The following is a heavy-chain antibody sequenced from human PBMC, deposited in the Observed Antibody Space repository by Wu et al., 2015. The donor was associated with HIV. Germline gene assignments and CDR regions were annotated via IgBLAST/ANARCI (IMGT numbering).Heavy chain of an antibody. J-gene: IGHJ4*02. CDR2: INPNSGGT. Sequence: QVQLVQSGAEVKKPGASVKVSCKASGYTFTGYYMHWVRQAPGQGLEWMGWINPNSGGTNYAQKFQGRVTMTRDTSISTAYMELSRLRSDDTAVYYCARDPARLWFGELHLADWGQGTLVTVSS. CDR1: GYTFTGYY. D-gene: IGHD3-10*01. V-gene: IGHV1-2*02. CDR3: ARDPARLWFGELHLAD.